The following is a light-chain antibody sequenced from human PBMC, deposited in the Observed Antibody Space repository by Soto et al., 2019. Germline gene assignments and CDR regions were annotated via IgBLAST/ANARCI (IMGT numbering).Light chain of an antibody. J-gene: IGKJ1*01. CDR2: GAS. CDR1: QRVSSNY. Sequence: EIVLTQSPGTLSLSPGERATLSCRASQRVSSNYLAWYQQKSGQAPRLLIYGASSRATGIPDRFSGSGSGTDFTLTISSLEPEDFAVYYCQQYGGSPRTFGQGTKVDIK. CDR3: QQYGGSPRT. V-gene: IGKV3-20*01.